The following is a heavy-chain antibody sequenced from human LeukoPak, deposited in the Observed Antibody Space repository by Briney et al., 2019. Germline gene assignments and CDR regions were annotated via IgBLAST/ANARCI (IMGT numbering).Heavy chain of an antibody. CDR1: GFTFSSYE. J-gene: IGHJ3*02. Sequence: PGGSLRLSCAASGFTFSSYEMNWVRQAPGKGLEWVSYISSSGSTIYYADFMKGRFTISRDNAKNSLYLQMHSLRAEDTDVYYCAREMEYYYDSSGYPYDAFDIWGQGTMVTVSS. CDR3: AREMEYYYDSSGYPYDAFDI. D-gene: IGHD3-22*01. V-gene: IGHV3-48*03. CDR2: ISSSGSTI.